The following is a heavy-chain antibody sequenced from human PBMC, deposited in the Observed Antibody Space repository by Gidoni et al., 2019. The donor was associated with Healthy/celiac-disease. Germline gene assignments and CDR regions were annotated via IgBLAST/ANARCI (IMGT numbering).Heavy chain of an antibody. J-gene: IGHJ3*02. CDR3: ATAHGSGSYYNGDAFDI. Sequence: QVQLVQSGAEVKKPGSSVKVSCKASGGTFSSYAISWVRQAPGQGLEWMGGIIPIFGTANYAQKFQGRVTITADESTSTAYMELSSLRSEDTAVYYCATAHGSGSYYNGDAFDIWGQGTMVTVSS. D-gene: IGHD3-10*01. CDR1: GGTFSSYA. V-gene: IGHV1-69*01. CDR2: IIPIFGTA.